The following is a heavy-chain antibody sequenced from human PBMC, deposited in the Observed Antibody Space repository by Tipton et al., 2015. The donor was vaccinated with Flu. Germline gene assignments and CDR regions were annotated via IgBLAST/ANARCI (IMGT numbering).Heavy chain of an antibody. CDR3: AGDLHCRGGSCSPYYGIDV. J-gene: IGHJ6*02. CDR1: GGSISSGGYS. D-gene: IGHD2-15*01. CDR2: VYPSGST. V-gene: IGHV4-61*02. Sequence: TLSLTCAVSGGSISSGGYSWGWVRQPVGKGLEWIGRVYPSGSTHYNPSLKSRVTMSVDRSNNHFSLTLTSVTAADTAMYYCAGDLHCRGGSCSPYYGIDVWGQGTTVTVS.